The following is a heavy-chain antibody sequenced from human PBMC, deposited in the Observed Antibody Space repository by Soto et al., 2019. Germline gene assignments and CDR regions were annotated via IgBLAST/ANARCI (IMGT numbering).Heavy chain of an antibody. CDR2: ICYSGIA. CDR1: GGSISSGRHC. D-gene: IGHD3-3*01. CDR3: ARASEWLGWYFDL. V-gene: IGHV4-31*11. Sequence: QVQLQESGPGLVKPSQTLSLTCAVSGGSISSGRHCWSWIRQHPGKGLEWIGYICYSGIAYYNPSLKSQVTLSVDTSKNQFSLKLSSVTAADTAVYYCARASEWLGWYFDLWGRGTLVTVSP. J-gene: IGHJ2*01.